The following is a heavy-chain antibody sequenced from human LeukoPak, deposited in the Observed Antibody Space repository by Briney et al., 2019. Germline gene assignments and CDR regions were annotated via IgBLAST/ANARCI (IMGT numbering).Heavy chain of an antibody. CDR2: INPNSGGT. Sequence: GASVKVSCKASGYTFTGYYMHWARQAPGQGLEWMGWINPNSGGTNYAQKFQGRVTMTRDTSISTAYMELSRLRSDDTAVYYCARVGATYYDFWSGYPGVDYWGQGTLVTVSS. D-gene: IGHD3-3*01. CDR1: GYTFTGYY. J-gene: IGHJ4*02. V-gene: IGHV1-2*02. CDR3: ARVGATYYDFWSGYPGVDY.